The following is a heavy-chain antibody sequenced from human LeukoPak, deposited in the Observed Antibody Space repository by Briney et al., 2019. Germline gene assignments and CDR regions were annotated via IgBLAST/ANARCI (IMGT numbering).Heavy chain of an antibody. D-gene: IGHD3-16*01. CDR2: ITTSTGKP. Sequence: ASVKVSCKASGYTFTVYSINWLRQAPGQGLEWMGWITTSTGKPTYAQGFTGRFVFSLDTSVSTTYLHINSLKAEDIAVYYCARDASMINFDYWGQGSLVTVSS. J-gene: IGHJ4*02. V-gene: IGHV7-4-1*02. CDR1: GYTFTVYS. CDR3: ARDASMINFDY.